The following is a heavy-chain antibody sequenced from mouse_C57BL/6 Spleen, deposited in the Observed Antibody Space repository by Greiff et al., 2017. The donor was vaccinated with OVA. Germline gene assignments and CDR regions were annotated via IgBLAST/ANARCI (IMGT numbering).Heavy chain of an antibody. CDR3: AIEGRYYYGSSWFAY. D-gene: IGHD1-1*01. Sequence: QVQLQQPGAELVKPGASVKESCKASGYTFTSYWMHWVKQRPGQGLEWIGRIHPSDSDTNYNQKFKGKATLTVDKSSSTAYMQLSSLTSEDAAVYDCAIEGRYYYGSSWFAYWGQGTLVTVSA. J-gene: IGHJ3*01. CDR1: GYTFTSYW. CDR2: IHPSDSDT. V-gene: IGHV1-74*01.